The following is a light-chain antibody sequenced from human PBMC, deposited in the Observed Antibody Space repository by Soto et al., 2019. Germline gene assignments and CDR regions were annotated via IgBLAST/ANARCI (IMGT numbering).Light chain of an antibody. Sequence: DIVMTQSPLSLPVTPGEPASISCRSSQSLLHSNGYNYLDWYLQKPGQSPQLLIYLGSSRASGVPDRFSGSGSGTDFTLTISRVEAGDVGVYFCAQGLAVPFTFGGGTKVEI. CDR1: QSLLHSNGYNY. CDR3: AQGLAVPFT. V-gene: IGKV2-28*01. J-gene: IGKJ4*01. CDR2: LGS.